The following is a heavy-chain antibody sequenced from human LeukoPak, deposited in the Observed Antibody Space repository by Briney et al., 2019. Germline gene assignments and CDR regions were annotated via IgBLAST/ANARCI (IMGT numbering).Heavy chain of an antibody. D-gene: IGHD3-22*01. J-gene: IGHJ3*02. Sequence: GGSLRLSCAASGFTFSSYGMHWVRQAPGKGLEWVAFIRYDGSNKYYADSVKGRFTISRDNSKNTLYLQMNSLRAEDTAVYYCAKYGSPHYYDSSSDGFDIWGQGTMVTVSS. V-gene: IGHV3-30*02. CDR2: IRYDGSNK. CDR3: AKYGSPHYYDSSSDGFDI. CDR1: GFTFSSYG.